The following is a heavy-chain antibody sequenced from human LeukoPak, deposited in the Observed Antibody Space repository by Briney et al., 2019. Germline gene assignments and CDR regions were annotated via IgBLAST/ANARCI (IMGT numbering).Heavy chain of an antibody. D-gene: IGHD3-3*01. CDR2: VSYDGSNK. J-gene: IGHJ4*02. Sequence: GGSLRLSCAASGFTFSSYAMHWVRQAPGKGLEWVAVVSYDGSNKYYADSMKGRFTISRDNSKNTLYLQMNSLRAEDTAVYYCARGNVFWSGYPLPYWGQGTLVTVSS. V-gene: IGHV3-30*04. CDR1: GFTFSSYA. CDR3: ARGNVFWSGYPLPY.